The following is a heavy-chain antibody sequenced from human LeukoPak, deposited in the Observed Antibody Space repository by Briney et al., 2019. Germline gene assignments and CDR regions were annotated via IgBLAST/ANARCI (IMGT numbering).Heavy chain of an antibody. Sequence: PGGSLRLSCAASGFTFTNAWMNWVRQAPGKGLEWIGRIKGKTDGGTTDYAAPVKGRFIISRDDSKNTLSLQMNSLKTEDTAVYYCTTEFPPIGESYSYDAFDIWGQGTMVTVSS. D-gene: IGHD1-26*01. CDR3: TTEFPPIGESYSYDAFDI. V-gene: IGHV3-15*01. CDR1: GFTFTNAW. J-gene: IGHJ3*02. CDR2: IKGKTDGGTT.